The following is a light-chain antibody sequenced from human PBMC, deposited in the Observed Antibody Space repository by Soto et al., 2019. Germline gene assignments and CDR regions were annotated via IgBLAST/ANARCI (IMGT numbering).Light chain of an antibody. V-gene: IGLV2-8*01. CDR2: EVN. CDR1: SSDVGGYNL. J-gene: IGLJ1*01. CDR3: CSYADNNIYV. Sequence: QSALTQPPSASGSPGQSVTISCTGTSSDVGGYNLVSWYQQHPGKAPQLMIYEVNKRPSGVPDRFSGSKSDNTASLTVSGLQAEDEADYYCCSYADNNIYVFGTGTKVTVL.